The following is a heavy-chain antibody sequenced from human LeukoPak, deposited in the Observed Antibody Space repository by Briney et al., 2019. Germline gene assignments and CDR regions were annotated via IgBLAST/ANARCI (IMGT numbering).Heavy chain of an antibody. CDR1: AFSFSSDG. CDR2: IRSDGTNK. CDR3: ARDALVATAYYYYYYMDV. V-gene: IGHV3-30*02. D-gene: IGHD5-12*01. Sequence: ARCRRLSCAGAAFSFSSDGMHWVRQAPGKGLEWMAFIRSDGTNKYYADSVKGRFSISRDNSKNTLYLQMGSLRAEDMAVYYCARDALVATAYYYYYYMDVWGKGTTVTVSS. J-gene: IGHJ6*03.